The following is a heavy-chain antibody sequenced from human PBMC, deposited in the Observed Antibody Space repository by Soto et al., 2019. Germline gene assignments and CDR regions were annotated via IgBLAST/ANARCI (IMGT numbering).Heavy chain of an antibody. Sequence: PGGSLRLSCAASGFTFSSYWMSWVRQAPGKGLEWVANIKQDGSEKYYVDSVKGRFTISRDNAKNSLYLQMNSLRAEDTAVYYCARDGPGCSSTSCADNWFDPWGQGTLVTVSS. CDR1: GFTFSSYW. J-gene: IGHJ5*02. CDR3: ARDGPGCSSTSCADNWFDP. V-gene: IGHV3-7*01. CDR2: IKQDGSEK. D-gene: IGHD2-2*01.